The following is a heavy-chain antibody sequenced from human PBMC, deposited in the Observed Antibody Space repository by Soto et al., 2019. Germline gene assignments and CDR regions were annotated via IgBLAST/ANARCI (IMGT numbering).Heavy chain of an antibody. CDR1: GLTVSNAW. V-gene: IGHV3-15*07. Sequence: EVQLVESGGGLVEPGGSLRLSCAASGLTVSNAWMNWVRQAPGKGLEWVGRLKSKSDGGSTESAAPVNGRFTISRDDSKNSLYLHMSSLRTEDTAVYYCTTRGSFYYYYGMDVWGQGTTVTVSS. CDR2: LKSKSDGGST. J-gene: IGHJ6*02. D-gene: IGHD3-16*01. CDR3: TTRGSFYYYYGMDV.